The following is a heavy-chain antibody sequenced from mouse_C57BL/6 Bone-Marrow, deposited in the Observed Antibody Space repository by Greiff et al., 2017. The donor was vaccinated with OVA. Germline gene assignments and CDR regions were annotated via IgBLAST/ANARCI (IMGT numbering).Heavy chain of an antibody. CDR3: AREGGHYYGSSYFDY. CDR1: GYTFTGYW. D-gene: IGHD1-1*01. CDR2: IFPGSGST. V-gene: IGHV1-75*01. J-gene: IGHJ2*01. Sequence: QVQLKQSGAELMKPGASVKLSCKATGYTFTGYWIEWVKQRPGQGLEWIGWIFPGSGSTYYNEKFKGKATLTVDKSSSTAYMLLSSLTSEDSAVYFCAREGGHYYGSSYFDYWGQGTTLTVSS.